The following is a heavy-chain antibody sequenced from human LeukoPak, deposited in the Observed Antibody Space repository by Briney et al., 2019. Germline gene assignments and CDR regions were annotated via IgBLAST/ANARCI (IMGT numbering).Heavy chain of an antibody. J-gene: IGHJ4*02. CDR1: GFTFRNYV. D-gene: IGHD3-10*01. Sequence: GGSLGLSCAASGFTFRNYVIHWVRQAPGKGLEWVAVTSSDLNVKLYADSVKGRFTISRDNSRSALYLQMNSLRPEDTAIYYCAREGYYGSGSPPSLYFDYWGQGTLVTVSS. CDR2: TSSDLNVK. V-gene: IGHV3-30-3*01. CDR3: AREGYYGSGSPPSLYFDY.